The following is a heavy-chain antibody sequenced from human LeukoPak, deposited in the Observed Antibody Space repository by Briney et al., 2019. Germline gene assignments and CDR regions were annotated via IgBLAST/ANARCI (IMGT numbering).Heavy chain of an antibody. CDR1: GFTFSDYD. J-gene: IGHJ4*02. CDR2: ISYLSSHV. D-gene: IGHD3-16*01. Sequence: GGSLRLSCSASGFTFSDYDMNWVRQAPGKGLEWVSSISYLSSHVYYGDSVKGRFSISRDNAKNSLYLQVNSLGAEDTAIYYCGRAFPPLRTSSAGDLWGQGILVTVSS. V-gene: IGHV3-21*01. CDR3: GRAFPPLRTSSAGDL.